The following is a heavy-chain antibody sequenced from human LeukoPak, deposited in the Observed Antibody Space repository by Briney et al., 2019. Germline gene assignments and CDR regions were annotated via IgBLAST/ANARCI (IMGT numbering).Heavy chain of an antibody. D-gene: IGHD3-22*01. V-gene: IGHV3-23*01. CDR2: VSGSDSRT. Sequence: PGGSLRLSCAASGFTFSSFAMTWVRQAPGKGLEWVSSVSGSDSRTYYADSVKGRFTISRDNSKNTLYLQMNSLRAEDTALYYCAKTIVSSGWNYFDYWGQGTLVTVSS. CDR1: GFTFSSFA. J-gene: IGHJ4*02. CDR3: AKTIVSSGWNYFDY.